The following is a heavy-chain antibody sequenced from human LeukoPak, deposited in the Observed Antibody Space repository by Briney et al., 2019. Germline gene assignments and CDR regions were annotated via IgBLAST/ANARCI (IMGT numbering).Heavy chain of an antibody. Sequence: ASVKVSCKASRDTFTNYDINWVRQATGQGLEWMGWMNPNSGKSGHAQKFQGKVTMTRNTSISTAYMEVSSLRSEDTAVYYCVRGRARYGMDVWGQGTTVTVSS. CDR3: VRGRARYGMDV. CDR1: RDTFTNYD. CDR2: MNPNSGKS. V-gene: IGHV1-8*01. J-gene: IGHJ6*02.